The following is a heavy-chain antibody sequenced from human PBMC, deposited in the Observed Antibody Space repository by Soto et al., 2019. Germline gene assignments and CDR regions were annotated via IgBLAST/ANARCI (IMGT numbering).Heavy chain of an antibody. CDR1: GGCFSGYY. CDR3: ATMLPGYDRGAFDY. CDR2: INHSGST. J-gene: IGHJ4*02. Sequence: XASLSLTCAVCGGCFSGYYGSWIRQPPGKGLEWIGEINHSGSTNYNPSLKSRVTISVDTSKNQFSLKLSSVTAADTAVYYCATMLPGYDRGAFDYCGQRTLVTVSS. V-gene: IGHV4-34*01. D-gene: IGHD5-12*01.